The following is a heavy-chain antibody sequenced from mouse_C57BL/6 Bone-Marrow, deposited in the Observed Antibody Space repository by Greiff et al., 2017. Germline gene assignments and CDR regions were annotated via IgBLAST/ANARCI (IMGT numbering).Heavy chain of an antibody. D-gene: IGHD1-1*01. CDR3: ARVDYYGSSYDWYFDV. Sequence: EVKLVESEGGLVQPGSSMKLSCTASGFTFSDYYMAWVRQVPEKGLEWVANINYDGSSTYYLDSLKSRFIISRDNAKNILYLQMSSLKSEDTATYYCARVDYYGSSYDWYFDVWGTGTTVTVSS. CDR1: GFTFSDYY. CDR2: INYDGSST. J-gene: IGHJ1*03. V-gene: IGHV5-16*01.